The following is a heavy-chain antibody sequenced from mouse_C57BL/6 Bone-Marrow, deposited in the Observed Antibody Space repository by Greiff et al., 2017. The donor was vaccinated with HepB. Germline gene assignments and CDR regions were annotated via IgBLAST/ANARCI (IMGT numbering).Heavy chain of an antibody. CDR3: ARCPATTVGGPWYFDV. Sequence: EVQLQESGPSLVRPSQTLSLTCTVTGFSINSDCYWIWIRQFPGNKLEYIGYTFYSGITYYNPSLESRTYITRDTSKNQFSLKLSSVTTEDTATYYCARCPATTVGGPWYFDVWGTGTTVTVSS. D-gene: IGHD1-1*01. V-gene: IGHV3-3*01. J-gene: IGHJ1*03. CDR2: TFYSGIT. CDR1: GFSINSDCY.